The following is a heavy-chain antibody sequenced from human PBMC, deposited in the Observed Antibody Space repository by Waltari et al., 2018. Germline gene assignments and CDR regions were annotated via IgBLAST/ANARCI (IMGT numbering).Heavy chain of an antibody. CDR2: VKEDGSEK. CDR1: GFAFSTYW. Sequence: EVQLVESGGNLVQPGGSLRLSCAASGFAFSTYWMSWVRQAPGKGLEGGANVKEDGSEKYYVDSVKGRFTISRDNAKNSLYLQMNSLRAEDTAVYFCARGRVDFAYWGQGTLVTVSS. V-gene: IGHV3-7*01. J-gene: IGHJ4*02. CDR3: ARGRVDFAY.